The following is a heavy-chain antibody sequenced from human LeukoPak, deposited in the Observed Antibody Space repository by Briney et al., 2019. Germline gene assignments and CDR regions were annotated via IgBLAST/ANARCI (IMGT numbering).Heavy chain of an antibody. CDR3: ARDPLGVTQAWFDP. CDR1: GGTFISYA. D-gene: IGHD3-22*01. Sequence: SVKVSCKASGGTFISYAISWVRQAPGQGLEWMGGIIPIFGTANYAQKFQGRVTITADESTSTAYMELSSLRSEDTAVYYCARDPLGVTQAWFDPWGQGTLVTVSS. J-gene: IGHJ5*02. CDR2: IIPIFGTA. V-gene: IGHV1-69*13.